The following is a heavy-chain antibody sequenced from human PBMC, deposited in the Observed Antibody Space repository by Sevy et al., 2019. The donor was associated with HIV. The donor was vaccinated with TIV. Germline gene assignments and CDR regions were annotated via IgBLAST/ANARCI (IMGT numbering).Heavy chain of an antibody. D-gene: IGHD3-9*01. V-gene: IGHV7-4-1*02. CDR2: INTNTGNP. Sequence: ASVKVSCKASGYTFTSYAMNWVRQAPGQGLEWMGWINTNTGNPPYAQGFTGRIVFSLATSVSTAYLQISSLKAEDTAVYYCARENRYFDWSPTGPFDPWGQGTLVTVSS. CDR1: GYTFTSYA. CDR3: ARENRYFDWSPTGPFDP. J-gene: IGHJ5*02.